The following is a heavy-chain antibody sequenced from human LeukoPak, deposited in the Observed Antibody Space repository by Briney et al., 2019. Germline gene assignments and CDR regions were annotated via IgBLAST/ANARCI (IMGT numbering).Heavy chain of an antibody. CDR2: LSGSGIPT. J-gene: IGHJ4*03. CDR3: AKGIYSSGWSYFDD. CDR1: GFTVRNSA. D-gene: IGHD6-19*01. V-gene: IGHV3-23*01. Sequence: PGGSPRPSRAASGFTVRNSAMGWVPPTPGEGLGWVSTLSGSGIPTYYADSVTGRFTIARDNSKNTLYLQMNTLRAEDSALYYCAKGIYSSGWSYFDDWGPGTLGTVSS.